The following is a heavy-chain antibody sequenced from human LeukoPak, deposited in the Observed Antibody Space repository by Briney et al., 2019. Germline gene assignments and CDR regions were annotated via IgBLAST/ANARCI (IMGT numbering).Heavy chain of an antibody. V-gene: IGHV4-34*01. CDR2: INHIGST. Sequence: PSETLSLTCAVYGGSFSGYYWSWIRQPPGKGLEWIGEINHIGSTNYNPSLKSRVTISVDTSKNQFSLKLSSVAAADTAVYYCARVGSSSRIDYWGRGTLVTVSS. D-gene: IGHD6-13*01. CDR3: ARVGSSSRIDY. J-gene: IGHJ4*02. CDR1: GGSFSGYY.